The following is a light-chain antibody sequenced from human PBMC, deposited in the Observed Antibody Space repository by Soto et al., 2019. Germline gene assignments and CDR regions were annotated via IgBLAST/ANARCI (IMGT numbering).Light chain of an antibody. V-gene: IGKV1-39*01. CDR2: AAS. CDR3: QQSYSTHRT. CDR1: QSISSY. Sequence: DIQMTQSPSSLSASVGDRVTITCRASQSISSYLNWYQQKPGKAPKLLIYAASNLQSGVPSRFSGSGSGTDFTLTISSLQPEDFATYYCQQSYSTHRTFGQGTKVEIK. J-gene: IGKJ1*01.